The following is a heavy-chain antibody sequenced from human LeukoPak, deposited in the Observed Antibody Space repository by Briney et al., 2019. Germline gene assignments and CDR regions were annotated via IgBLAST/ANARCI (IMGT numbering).Heavy chain of an antibody. V-gene: IGHV4-34*01. Sequence: PSETLSLTCAVYGGSFSGYYWSWIRQPPGKGLEWIGEINHSGSTNYNPSLKSRVTISVDTSKNQFSLKLSSVTAADTAVYYFASGSRGTRIAAAGTHDYWGQGTLVTVSS. D-gene: IGHD6-13*01. CDR2: INHSGST. J-gene: IGHJ4*02. CDR3: ASGSRGTRIAAAGTHDY. CDR1: GGSFSGYY.